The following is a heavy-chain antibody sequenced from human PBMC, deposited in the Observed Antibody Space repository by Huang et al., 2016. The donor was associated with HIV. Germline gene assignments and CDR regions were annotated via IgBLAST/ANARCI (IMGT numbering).Heavy chain of an antibody. V-gene: IGHV3-23*01. Sequence: EVQLLESGGDLVQPGGSLRLSCAASGLIFSIYAMTWVRQAPGKGLEWVSTIRGGDGNTYYADSVKGRFTISRDKSKNTLDLQIHSLGAEDTAIYYCAKGRTTVAKAFDYWGQGTLVTVSS. CDR1: GLIFSIYA. CDR2: IRGGDGNT. CDR3: AKGRTTVAKAFDY. J-gene: IGHJ4*02. D-gene: IGHD4-17*01.